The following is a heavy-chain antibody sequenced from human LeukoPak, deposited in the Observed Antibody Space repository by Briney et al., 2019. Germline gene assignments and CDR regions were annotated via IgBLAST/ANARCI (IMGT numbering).Heavy chain of an antibody. Sequence: SETLSLTCTVSGGSISSGGYHWSWIRQPQGKGLEGIGYIYHSGSTYYNPSLKSRVTISVDRSKNQFSLKLSSVTAADTAVYYCARDRQRDDAFDIWGQGTMVTVSS. J-gene: IGHJ3*02. CDR2: IYHSGST. CDR1: GGSISSGGYH. V-gene: IGHV4-30-2*01. D-gene: IGHD6-25*01. CDR3: ARDRQRDDAFDI.